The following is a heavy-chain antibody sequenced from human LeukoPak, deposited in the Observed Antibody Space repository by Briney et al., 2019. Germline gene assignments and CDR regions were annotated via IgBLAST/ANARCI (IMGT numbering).Heavy chain of an antibody. CDR3: AKGRLVVVAADAFDI. V-gene: IGHV3-9*01. J-gene: IGHJ3*02. D-gene: IGHD2-15*01. Sequence: GGSLILSCAASGFTFDDYAMQWVRPPPGKGLEWVSGISWNGGSIGYADSVKGRFTISRDNAKNSLYLQMNSLRAEDTALYYCAKGRLVVVAADAFDIWGQGTMVTVSS. CDR1: GFTFDDYA. CDR2: ISWNGGSI.